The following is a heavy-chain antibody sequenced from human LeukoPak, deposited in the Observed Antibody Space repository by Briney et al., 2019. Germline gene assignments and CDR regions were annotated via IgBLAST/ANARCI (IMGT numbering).Heavy chain of an antibody. J-gene: IGHJ6*02. CDR3: ARARDMGV. Sequence: GGSLRLSCAASGVTFSNYLMNWVRQAPGKGLEWVANINQDGSEKYYVDSVKGRFTISRDNAKNSLFLQMNSLRAEDTTVYYCARARDMGVWGQGTTVTVSS. CDR2: INQDGSEK. CDR1: GVTFSNYL. V-gene: IGHV3-7*04.